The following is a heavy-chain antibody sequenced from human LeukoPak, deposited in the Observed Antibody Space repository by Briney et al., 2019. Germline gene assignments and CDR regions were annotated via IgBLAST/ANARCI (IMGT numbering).Heavy chain of an antibody. CDR1: GFTFSSYG. J-gene: IGHJ3*02. D-gene: IGHD3-22*01. V-gene: IGHV3-33*01. CDR3: ARDGTTTYYYDSSGYSPFRRFAFDI. Sequence: PGRSLRLSCAASGFTFSSYGMHWVRQAPGKGLEWVAVIWYDGSNKYYADSVKGRFTISRDNSKNTLYLQMNSLRAEDTAVYYCARDGTTTYYYDSSGYSPFRRFAFDIWGQGTMVTVSS. CDR2: IWYDGSNK.